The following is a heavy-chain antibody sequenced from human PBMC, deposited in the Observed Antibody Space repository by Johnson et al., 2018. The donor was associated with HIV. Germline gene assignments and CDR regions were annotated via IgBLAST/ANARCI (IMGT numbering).Heavy chain of an antibody. CDR2: INWNGGST. D-gene: IGHD3-3*01. J-gene: IGHJ3*02. CDR1: GFTFDDYG. CDR3: ARGPFDFWVRGAFDI. V-gene: IGHV3-20*04. Sequence: DVQLVESGGVVVQPGGSLRLSCAASGFTFDDYGMSWVRQAPGKGLEWVSGINWNGGSTGYADSVKGRFTISRDNAKNSLYLQMNSLRAEDTAVYYCARGPFDFWVRGAFDIWGQGTMVTVSS.